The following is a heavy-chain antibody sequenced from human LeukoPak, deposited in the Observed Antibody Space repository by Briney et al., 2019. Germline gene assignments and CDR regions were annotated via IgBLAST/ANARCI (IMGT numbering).Heavy chain of an antibody. D-gene: IGHD2/OR15-2a*01. CDR1: GFTFDGYA. Sequence: GGSLRLSCAASGFTFDGYAMSWVRQAPGKGLEWVSTITGAGNIYHADSVKGRFTISRDNSKNTLYLQMNSLRSEDTAVYYCATDLESMAAIDYWGQGTLVTVSS. V-gene: IGHV3-23*01. CDR3: ATDLESMAAIDY. CDR2: ITGAGNI. J-gene: IGHJ4*02.